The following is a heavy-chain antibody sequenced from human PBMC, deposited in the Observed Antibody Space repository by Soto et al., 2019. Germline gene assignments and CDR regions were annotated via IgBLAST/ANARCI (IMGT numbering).Heavy chain of an antibody. J-gene: IGHJ5*02. Sequence: GGSLRLSCAASGFTFSSYWMSWVRQAPGKGLEWVANIKQDGGEKYYVDSVKGRFTISRDNAKNSLYLQMNSLRAEDTAVYYCARDLSVYSSSWYDGNWFDPWGQGTLVTVSS. D-gene: IGHD6-13*01. CDR3: ARDLSVYSSSWYDGNWFDP. V-gene: IGHV3-7*05. CDR2: IKQDGGEK. CDR1: GFTFSSYW.